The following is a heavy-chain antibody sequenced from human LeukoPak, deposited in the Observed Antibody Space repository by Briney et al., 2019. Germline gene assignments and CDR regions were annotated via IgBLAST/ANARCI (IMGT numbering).Heavy chain of an antibody. J-gene: IGHJ4*02. Sequence: PGGSLRLSCAAPGFTFRYYAMSWVRQAPGKGLEWVSTISGSGGNTYYADSVKGRFTISRDNSKNTLYLQMNSLRAEDTAVYYCASRGHVGSGTYSPYDYWGQGTLVTVSS. CDR2: ISGSGGNT. CDR3: ASRGHVGSGTYSPYDY. CDR1: GFTFRYYA. V-gene: IGHV3-23*01. D-gene: IGHD3-10*01.